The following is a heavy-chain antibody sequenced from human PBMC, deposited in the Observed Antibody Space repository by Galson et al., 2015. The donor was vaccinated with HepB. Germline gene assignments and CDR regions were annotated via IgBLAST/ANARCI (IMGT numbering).Heavy chain of an antibody. V-gene: IGHV3-73*01. J-gene: IGHJ4*02. D-gene: IGHD6-13*01. CDR1: GFTFSGSA. Sequence: SLRLSCAASGFTFSGSAMHWVRQASGKGLEWVGRIRSKANSYAAAYAASVKGRFTISRDDSKNTAYLQMNSLKTEDTAVYYCTRQQESSWNPHWGQGTLVTVSS. CDR2: IRSKANSYAA. CDR3: TRQQESSWNPH.